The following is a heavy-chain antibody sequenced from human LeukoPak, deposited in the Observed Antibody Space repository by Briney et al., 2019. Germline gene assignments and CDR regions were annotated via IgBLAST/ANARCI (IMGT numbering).Heavy chain of an antibody. J-gene: IGHJ4*02. CDR3: ARDYCSSTSCFPSGTNYFDC. V-gene: IGHV3-21*01. CDR1: GFPFSSYT. CDR2: ISSRSSYI. Sequence: GSLLLSCAASGFPFSSYTMNWARQAPGKGLEWVSSISSRSSYIYNADSVKGRFTISRDNAKNSLYLQMNSLRAEDTAVYYCARDYCSSTSCFPSGTNYFDCWGQGTPVTVSS. D-gene: IGHD2-2*01.